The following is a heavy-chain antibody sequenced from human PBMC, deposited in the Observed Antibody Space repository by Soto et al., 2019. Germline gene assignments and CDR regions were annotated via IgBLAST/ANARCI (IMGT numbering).Heavy chain of an antibody. CDR3: ARGDSSDYDHSRFDS. D-gene: IGHD3-22*01. CDR1: GGSVRRGEPS. CDR2: IHSSGST. V-gene: IGHV4-30-4*01. J-gene: IGHJ5*01. Sequence: TLSLTCNVSGGSVRRGEPSWCWIRQSPGNGLEWIGYIHSSGSTYSNPSLRSRVTMSLEMSKNQFSLQLSSVTAADTAVYCCARGDSSDYDHSRFDSWGQGTLVTVSS.